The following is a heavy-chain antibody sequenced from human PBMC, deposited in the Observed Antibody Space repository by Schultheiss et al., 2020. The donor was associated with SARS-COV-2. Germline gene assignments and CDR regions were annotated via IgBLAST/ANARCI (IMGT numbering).Heavy chain of an antibody. CDR3: ARDKAAMVPYYGMDV. J-gene: IGHJ6*02. D-gene: IGHD5-18*01. Sequence: GGSLRLSCAASGFTFSSYSMNWVRQAPGKGLEWVANIKQDGSEKYYVDSVKGRFTISRDNAKNSLYLQMNSLRAEDTAVYYCARDKAAMVPYYGMDVWGQGTTVTVSS. V-gene: IGHV3-7*01. CDR2: IKQDGSEK. CDR1: GFTFSSYS.